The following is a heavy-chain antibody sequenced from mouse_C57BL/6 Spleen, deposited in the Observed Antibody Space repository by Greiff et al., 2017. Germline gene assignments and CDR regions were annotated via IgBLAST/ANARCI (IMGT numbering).Heavy chain of an antibody. Sequence: QVQLPQSGAELVMPGASVKLSCKASGYTFTSYWMAWVKQRPGQGLEWIGEIDPADSYTNYNQKFKGKSTLTVDKSSSTSYMQLSSLTSEDSSVYYCARRDSDYWMAYWGQGTLVTVSA. CDR2: IDPADSYT. CDR3: ARRDSDYWMAY. CDR1: GYTFTSYW. J-gene: IGHJ3*01. V-gene: IGHV1-69*01. D-gene: IGHD2-12*01.